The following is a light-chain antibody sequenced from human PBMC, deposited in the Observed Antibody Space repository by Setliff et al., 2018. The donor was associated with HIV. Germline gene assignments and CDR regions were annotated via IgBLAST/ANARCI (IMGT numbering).Light chain of an antibody. CDR2: EVN. J-gene: IGLJ2*01. Sequence: QSVLTQPRSVSGSPGQSVAISCTGTNSDVGAYNYVSWYQQPPGKVPKLIIYEVNKRPSGVPDRFSGSKSGNAASLTISGLQADDEADYYCCSYAGSYTLVFGGGTKGTVL. CDR3: CSYAGSYTLV. CDR1: NSDVGAYNY. V-gene: IGLV2-11*01.